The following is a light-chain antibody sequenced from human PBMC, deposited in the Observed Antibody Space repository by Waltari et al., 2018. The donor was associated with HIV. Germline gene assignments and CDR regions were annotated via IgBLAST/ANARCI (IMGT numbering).Light chain of an antibody. CDR3: QQYNVYPWT. CDR2: RAS. Sequence: DIEMTQSPSTLYASVGDTVTITCRTSENIGNWLAWYQMKPGKAPDLLIYRASTLKSGVPSRFSGRGSGTEFALTVRGLQPDDFGTFFCQQYNVYPWTFGQGTRVDLK. V-gene: IGKV1-5*03. CDR1: ENIGNW. J-gene: IGKJ1*01.